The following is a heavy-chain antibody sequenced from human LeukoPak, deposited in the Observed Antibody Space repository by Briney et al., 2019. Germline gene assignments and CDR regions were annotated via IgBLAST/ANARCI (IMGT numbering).Heavy chain of an antibody. CDR1: GFSFSDAW. CDR2: IESKTDGGTT. CDR3: ATEEWSYNFDY. V-gene: IGHV3-15*04. D-gene: IGHD3-3*01. J-gene: IGHJ4*02. Sequence: GGTHRLSCAASGFSFSDAWMSWVRQIPGKGLEWVGRIESKTDGGTTDYAAPVKGRFTISRDDSKNTLYLQMYSLKTEDTAVYYCATEEWSYNFDYWGQGTLVTVSS.